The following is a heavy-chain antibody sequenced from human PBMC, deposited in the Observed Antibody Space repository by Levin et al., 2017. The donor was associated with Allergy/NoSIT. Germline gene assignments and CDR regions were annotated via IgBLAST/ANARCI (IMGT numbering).Heavy chain of an antibody. V-gene: IGHV4-59*01. CDR1: GGSISSYY. CDR2: IYYSGST. D-gene: IGHD6-19*01. CDR3: ARVGSSGWYGDDAFDI. Sequence: SETLSLTCTVSGGSISSYYWSWIRQPPGKGLEWIGYIYYSGSTNYNPSLKSRVTISVDTSKNQFSLKLNSVTAADTAVYYCARVGSSGWYGDDAFDIWGQGTMVTVSS. J-gene: IGHJ3*02.